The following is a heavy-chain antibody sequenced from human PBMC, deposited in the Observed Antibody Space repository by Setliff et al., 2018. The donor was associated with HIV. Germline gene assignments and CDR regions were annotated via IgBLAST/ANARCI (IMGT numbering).Heavy chain of an antibody. J-gene: IGHJ2*01. D-gene: IGHD4-4*01. V-gene: IGHV3-74*01. CDR2: INSDGSST. CDR3: TRDYRNLGFDL. CDR1: GFRFSFNVYW. Sequence: SLRLSCAASGFRFSFNVYWMFWVRQAPGKGLVWVSRINSDGSSTTYADSVKGRFTISRDNAKNTLYLQMNSLRAEDTAVYYCTRDYRNLGFDLWGRGSLVTVSS.